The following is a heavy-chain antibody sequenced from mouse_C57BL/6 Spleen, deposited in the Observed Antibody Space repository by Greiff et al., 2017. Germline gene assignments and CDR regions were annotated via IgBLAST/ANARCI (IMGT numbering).Heavy chain of an antibody. D-gene: IGHD2-1*01. CDR3: ARGVTHYYAMDY. V-gene: IGHV1-82*01. CDR1: GYAFSSSW. CDR2: IYPGDGDT. Sequence: VQLQQSGPELVKPGASVKISCKASGYAFSSSWMNWVKQRPGQGLEWIGRIYPGDGDTNYNGKFKGKATLTADKSSSTAYMQLSSLTSEDSAVYFCARGVTHYYAMDYWGQGTSVTVSS. J-gene: IGHJ4*01.